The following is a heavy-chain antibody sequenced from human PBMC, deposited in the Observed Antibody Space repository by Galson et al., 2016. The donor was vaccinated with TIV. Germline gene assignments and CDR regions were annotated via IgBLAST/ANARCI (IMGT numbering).Heavy chain of an antibody. V-gene: IGHV5-10-1*01. CDR1: GYRFGGSW. D-gene: IGHD5-12*01. J-gene: IGHJ4*02. CDR2: IDPSDSYT. CDR3: VTVAAYGYAWDDYNSF. Sequence: QSGAEVKKPGESLRISCKGSGYRFGGSWISWVRQMPGQGLDFMGRIDPSDSYTSYSPSFQGHVTISADKSTGTAYLQWSSLRSSDTAIYCCVTVAAYGYAWDDYNSFWGRGPLVPVSS.